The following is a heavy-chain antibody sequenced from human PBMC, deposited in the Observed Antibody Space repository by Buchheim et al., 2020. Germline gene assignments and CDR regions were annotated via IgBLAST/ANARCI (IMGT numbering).Heavy chain of an antibody. Sequence: QVQLQESGPGLVKPSETLSLTCAVSGGSISSGDCYWSWIRQPPGKGLEWIGHIYYSGSTSYNPSLKRRGIISIDTSKNQFSLKLTSVTAADTAVYYCARSRAVAAAGWFDPWGQGTL. CDR2: IYYSGST. V-gene: IGHV4-30-4*01. D-gene: IGHD6-19*01. J-gene: IGHJ5*02. CDR3: ARSRAVAAAGWFDP. CDR1: GGSISSGDCY.